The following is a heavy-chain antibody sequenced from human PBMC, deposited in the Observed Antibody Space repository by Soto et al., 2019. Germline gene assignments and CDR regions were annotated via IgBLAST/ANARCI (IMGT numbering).Heavy chain of an antibody. CDR2: ISYDGSNT. Sequence: QVQLVESGGGVVQPGRSLRLSCAGSGFSFSDFGMHWVRQAPGKGLEWVAVISYDGSNTNYADSVKGRFTISRETSKNMLFLQMNSLRDEDTAVYYCAKWFGELFDGFDVWGQGTMVTVST. CDR3: AKWFGELFDGFDV. J-gene: IGHJ3*01. D-gene: IGHD3-10*01. CDR1: GFSFSDFG. V-gene: IGHV3-30*18.